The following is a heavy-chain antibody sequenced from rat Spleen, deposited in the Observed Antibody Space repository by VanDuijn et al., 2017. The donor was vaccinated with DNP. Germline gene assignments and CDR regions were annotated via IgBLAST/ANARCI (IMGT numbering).Heavy chain of an antibody. D-gene: IGHD4-3*01. CDR2: IRTSPYDYAT. CDR1: GFTFSNTA. Sequence: VQLVESGGGLVQPKESLKISCAASGFTFSNTAMYWVRQAPGKGLEWVARIRTSPYDYATSYADSVKGRFTISRDDSKSMVYLQMDNLKTEDTAMYYCTTSGFRGTGAMDAWGQGTSVTVSS. J-gene: IGHJ4*01. V-gene: IGHV10-5*01. CDR3: TTSGFRGTGAMDA.